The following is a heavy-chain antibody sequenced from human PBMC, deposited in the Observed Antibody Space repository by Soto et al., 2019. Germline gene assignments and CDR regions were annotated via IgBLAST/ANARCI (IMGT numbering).Heavy chain of an antibody. J-gene: IGHJ4*02. D-gene: IGHD4-17*01. CDR1: GGSISSGGYY. V-gene: IGHV4-31*03. CDR2: IYYSGST. CDR3: GSAGDYGDYRVLGY. Sequence: QVQLQESGPGLVKPSQTLSLTCTVSGGSISSGGYYWSWIRQHPGKGLEWIGYIYYSGSTYYNPSLKRRVTISVDTSKNQFSLKLSSVTAADTAVYYCGSAGDYGDYRVLGYWGQGTLVTVAS.